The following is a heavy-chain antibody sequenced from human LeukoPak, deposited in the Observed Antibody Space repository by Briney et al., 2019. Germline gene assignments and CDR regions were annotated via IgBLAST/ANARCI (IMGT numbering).Heavy chain of an antibody. D-gene: IGHD3-22*01. CDR3: ARDLNYDSAY. CDR2: IYSGGST. J-gene: IGHJ4*02. Sequence: GGSLRFSCAASGFTVSSNYMSWDRQAPGKGLEWVSVIYSGGSTYYADSVKGRFTISRDNSKNTVYLQMNILRAEDTAVYYCARDLNYDSAYWGQGTLVTVSS. V-gene: IGHV3-53*01. CDR1: GFTVSSNY.